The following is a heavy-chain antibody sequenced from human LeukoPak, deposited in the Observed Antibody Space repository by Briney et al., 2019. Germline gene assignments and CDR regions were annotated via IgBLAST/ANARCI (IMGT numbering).Heavy chain of an antibody. CDR3: VRQITGSGSAFDL. CDR2: IHSVGYI. V-gene: IGHV4-59*08. Sequence: PSETLSLTCTVSAYSISSFYWGWVRQPPGKGLEWIAYIHSVGYINYNPSLKSRVSMSIDTSKKPFSLKVTSVTATDTAAYYCVRQITGSGSAFDLWGRGTPVTASS. CDR1: AYSISSFY. J-gene: IGHJ2*01. D-gene: IGHD3-10*01.